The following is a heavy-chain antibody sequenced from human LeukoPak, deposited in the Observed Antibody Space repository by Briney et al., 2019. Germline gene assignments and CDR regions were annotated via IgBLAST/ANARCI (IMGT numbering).Heavy chain of an antibody. CDR1: GFTFSSYS. CDR3: ARGQRGDY. Sequence: GGSLRLSCAASGFTFSSYSMNGVRQAPGKGLEWVSSISSSSSYIYYSYSGKGGFTISRDNAKNSLYLQMNSRRAADTAVYACARGQRGDYWGQGTLVTVSS. V-gene: IGHV3-21*01. J-gene: IGHJ4*02. CDR2: ISSSSSYI.